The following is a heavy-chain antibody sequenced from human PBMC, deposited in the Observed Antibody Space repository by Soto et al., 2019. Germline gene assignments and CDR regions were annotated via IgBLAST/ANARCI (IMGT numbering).Heavy chain of an antibody. CDR2: INTDGSNT. J-gene: IGHJ6*02. Sequence: PGGSLRLSCAASGLTFNRYWMHWVRHAPGKGLVWVSHINTDGSNTNYADSVKGRFTISRDNAKNTVYLQMNSLRLEDMGVYYCTKDPHMDIWGQGTPVTVSS. CDR3: TKDPHMDI. CDR1: GLTFNRYW. V-gene: IGHV3-74*01.